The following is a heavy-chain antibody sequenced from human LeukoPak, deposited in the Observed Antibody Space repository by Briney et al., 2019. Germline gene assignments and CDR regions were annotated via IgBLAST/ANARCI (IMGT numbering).Heavy chain of an antibody. D-gene: IGHD3-22*01. CDR3: AKGDLYYDSSGYYLDY. CDR2: ISGSGGST. V-gene: IGHV3-23*01. J-gene: IGHJ4*02. CDR1: GLTFSTSG. Sequence: GGSLRLSCTASGLTFSTSGFNWVRQAPGKGLEWVSVISGSGGSTYYADSVKGRFTISRDNSKNTLLLQVSSLRTEDTAVFYCAKGDLYYDSSGYYLDYWGQGALVTVSS.